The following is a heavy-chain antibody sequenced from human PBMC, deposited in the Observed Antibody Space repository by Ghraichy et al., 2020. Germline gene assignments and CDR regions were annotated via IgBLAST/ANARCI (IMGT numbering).Heavy chain of an antibody. CDR1: GFTFSNYA. D-gene: IGHD3-3*01. CDR3: ARGGASGYDFWSGFYSGEVSSFDR. V-gene: IGHV3-33*01. CDR2: IWYDASNK. J-gene: IGHJ5*02. Sequence: GESLNISCAASGFTFSNYAMHWVRQAPGKGLEWVAVIWYDASNKYYAESVKGRFTISRDNSKNTLYLEMDSLRAEDTAVYYCARGGASGYDFWSGFYSGEVSSFDRWGQGTPVTVSS.